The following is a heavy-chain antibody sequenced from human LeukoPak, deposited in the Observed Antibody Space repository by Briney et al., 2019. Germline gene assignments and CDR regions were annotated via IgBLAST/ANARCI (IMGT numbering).Heavy chain of an antibody. V-gene: IGHV3-15*01. CDR3: TAGYYYDSSN. Sequence: GGSLRLSCAASGFTFSSYAMSWVRQAPGKGLEWVGRIKSKTDGGTTDYAAPVKGRFTISRDDSKNTLYLQMNSLKTEDTAVYYCTAGYYYDSSNWGQGTLVTVSS. D-gene: IGHD3-22*01. J-gene: IGHJ4*02. CDR2: IKSKTDGGTT. CDR1: GFTFSSYA.